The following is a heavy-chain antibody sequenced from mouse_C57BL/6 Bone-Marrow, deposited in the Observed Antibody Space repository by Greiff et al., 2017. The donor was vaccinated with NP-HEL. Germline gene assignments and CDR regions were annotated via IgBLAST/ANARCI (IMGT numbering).Heavy chain of an antibody. V-gene: IGHV1-74*01. CDR3: ATGDYCDSIWSFDV. J-gene: IGHJ1*03. Sequence: QVQLQQPGAELVKPGASVKVSCKASGYTFTSYWMHWVKQRPGQGLEWIGRIHPTNSDTNYNQKFKGKATLTVDKSSSTAYMHLSSLTSEDSAVYYCATGDYCDSIWSFDVWGTGTTVTVSS. CDR1: GYTFTSYW. CDR2: IHPTNSDT. D-gene: IGHD1-1*01.